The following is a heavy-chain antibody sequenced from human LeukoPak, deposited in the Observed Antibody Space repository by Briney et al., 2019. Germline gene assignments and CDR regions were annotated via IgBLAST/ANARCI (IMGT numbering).Heavy chain of an antibody. CDR3: ARGQVPPEGY. V-gene: IGHV3-21*01. CDR2: ITSTSSYV. CDR1: GFTFSTYN. J-gene: IGHJ4*02. Sequence: GGSLRLSCEASGFTFSTYNMNWVRQAPGKRLEWVSSITSTSSYVFYADSVKGRFTISRDNAKNSLYLQINSLRAEDTAVYYCARGQVPPEGYWGQGTLVTVSS. D-gene: IGHD1-1*01.